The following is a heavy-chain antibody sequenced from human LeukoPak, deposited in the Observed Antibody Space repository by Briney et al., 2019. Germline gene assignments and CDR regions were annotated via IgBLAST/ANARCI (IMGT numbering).Heavy chain of an antibody. CDR3: ARVTAAAYFDY. V-gene: IGHV4-59*12. Sequence: PSETLSLTCTVSGGSINSYYWSWIRQPPGKGLEWIGYIYYSGSAYYNPSLKRRVTISVDTSKNQLSLKVSSVTAADTAVYYCARVTAAAYFDYWGQGTLVTVSS. J-gene: IGHJ4*02. CDR1: GGSINSYY. D-gene: IGHD6-13*01. CDR2: IYYSGSA.